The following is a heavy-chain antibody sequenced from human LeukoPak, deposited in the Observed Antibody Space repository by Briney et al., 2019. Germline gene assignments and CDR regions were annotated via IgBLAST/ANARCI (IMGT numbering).Heavy chain of an antibody. CDR1: GFTLSNYD. CDR2: IDTTGDT. CDR3: ARERRHYGDYSSFDC. Sequence: GGSLRLSCAASGFTLSNYDMHWVRQAAGKGLEWVSGIDTTGDTDHPGSVKGRFTISRENAKSAVYLQMNSLRDGDTALYYCARERRHYGDYSSFDCWGQGALVTVSS. D-gene: IGHD4-17*01. V-gene: IGHV3-13*04. J-gene: IGHJ4*02.